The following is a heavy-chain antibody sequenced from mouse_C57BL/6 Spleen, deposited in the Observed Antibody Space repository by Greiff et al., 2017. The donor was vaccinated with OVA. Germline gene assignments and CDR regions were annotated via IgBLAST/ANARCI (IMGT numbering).Heavy chain of an antibody. CDR1: GFTFSNYW. Sequence: EVQLQESGGGLVQPGGSMKLSCVASGFTFSNYWMNWVRQSPEKGLEWVAQIRLKSDNYATHYAESVKGRFTISRDDSKSSVYLQMNNLRAEDTGIYYCTGELFAYWGQGTLVTVSA. CDR3: TGELFAY. V-gene: IGHV6-3*01. CDR2: IRLKSDNYAT. J-gene: IGHJ3*01.